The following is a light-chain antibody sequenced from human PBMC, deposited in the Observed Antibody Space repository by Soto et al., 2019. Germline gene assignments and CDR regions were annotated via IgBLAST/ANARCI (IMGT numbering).Light chain of an antibody. CDR3: SSYAGSNNVI. CDR2: EVT. Sequence: QSALTQPPSASGSPGQSVTISCTGTSSDVAGYNYVSWYQQKPGKAPKLMIYEVTKRPSGVPDRFSGSKSGNTASLTVSGLQAEDEADYYCSSYAGSNNVIFGGGTQLTVL. CDR1: SSDVAGYNY. J-gene: IGLJ2*01. V-gene: IGLV2-8*01.